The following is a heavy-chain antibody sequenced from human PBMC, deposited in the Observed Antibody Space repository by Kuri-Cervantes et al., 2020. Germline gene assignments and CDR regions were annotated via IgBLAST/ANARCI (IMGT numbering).Heavy chain of an antibody. D-gene: IGHD3-9*01. V-gene: IGHV3-30*18. J-gene: IGHJ6*02. CDR3: AKGGGDWLLQKDNMDV. Sequence: GESLKISCAASGFTFSSYAMSWVRQAPGKGLEWVAVISYDGSNKYYADSVKGRFTISRDNSKNTLYLQMNSLRAEDTAVYYCAKGGGDWLLQKDNMDVWGQGTTVTVSS. CDR1: GFTFSSYA. CDR2: ISYDGSNK.